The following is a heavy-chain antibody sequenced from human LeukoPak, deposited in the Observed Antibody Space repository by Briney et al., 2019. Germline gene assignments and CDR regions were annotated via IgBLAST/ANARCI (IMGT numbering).Heavy chain of an antibody. CDR1: GYSISSAYY. Sequence: SETLSLTCAVSGYSISSAYYWGWIRQPPGKGLEWIGSIYHSGSTYYNPSLKSRVTISVDTSKNQFSLKLSSVTAADTAVYYYAREWAYGSGSYFAYWGQGTLVTVSS. D-gene: IGHD3-10*01. J-gene: IGHJ4*02. V-gene: IGHV4-38-2*02. CDR2: IYHSGST. CDR3: AREWAYGSGSYFAY.